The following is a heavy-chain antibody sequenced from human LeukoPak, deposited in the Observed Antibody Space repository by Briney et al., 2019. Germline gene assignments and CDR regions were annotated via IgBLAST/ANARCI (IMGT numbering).Heavy chain of an antibody. Sequence: SETLSLTCTVSGGSIISYYWSWIRQPPGKELEWIGYIYHSGSTNYNPSLKSRVTMSVDTSKNQFSLRLSSVTAADTAVYYCARWFSGPHDYWGQGTLVTVSS. J-gene: IGHJ4*02. V-gene: IGHV4-59*01. CDR2: IYHSGST. D-gene: IGHD6-25*01. CDR1: GGSIISYY. CDR3: ARWFSGPHDY.